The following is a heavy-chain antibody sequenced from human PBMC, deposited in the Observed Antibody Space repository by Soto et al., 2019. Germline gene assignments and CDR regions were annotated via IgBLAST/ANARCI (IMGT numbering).Heavy chain of an antibody. Sequence: SETLSLTCTVSGGSVGSGGYYWTWIRQPPGKGLEWIGYTHYSGNTNYNPSLKSRVTISVDTSKNQFSLKLTSVTAADAAVYYCARDIRGYSRAFDYWGQGTLVTVSS. CDR2: THYSGNT. CDR3: ARDIRGYSRAFDY. D-gene: IGHD5-18*01. V-gene: IGHV4-61*08. J-gene: IGHJ4*02. CDR1: GGSVGSGGYY.